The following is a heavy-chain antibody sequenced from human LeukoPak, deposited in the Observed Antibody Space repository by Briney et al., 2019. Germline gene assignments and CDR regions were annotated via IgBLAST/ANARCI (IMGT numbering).Heavy chain of an antibody. Sequence: PSETLSLTCTVSGGSISSYYWSWIRQPPGKGLEWIGYIYYSGSTNYNPSLKSRVTISVDTSKNQFSLKLSSVTAADTAVYYCARSPIVAAGTQGFDYWGQGTLVTVSS. CDR2: IYYSGST. J-gene: IGHJ4*02. CDR1: GGSISSYY. V-gene: IGHV4-59*08. CDR3: ARSPIVAAGTQGFDY. D-gene: IGHD6-13*01.